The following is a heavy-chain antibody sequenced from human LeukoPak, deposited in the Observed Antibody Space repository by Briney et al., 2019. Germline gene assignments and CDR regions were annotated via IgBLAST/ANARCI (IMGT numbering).Heavy chain of an antibody. Sequence: SETLSLTCTVSGGSIRSSYYYWGWIRQPPGKGLEWIGSIYDSGSTYYNPSLKSRVTISVDTSKNQFSLKLSSVTAADTAVYYCARLTFQAYYYDSSGSYYFDYWGQGTLVTVSS. V-gene: IGHV4-39*01. CDR1: GGSIRSSYYY. J-gene: IGHJ4*02. CDR2: IYDSGST. D-gene: IGHD3-22*01. CDR3: ARLTFQAYYYDSSGSYYFDY.